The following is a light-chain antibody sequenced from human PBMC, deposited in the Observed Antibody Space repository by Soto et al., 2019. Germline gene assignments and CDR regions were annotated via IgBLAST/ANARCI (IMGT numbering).Light chain of an antibody. Sequence: QSALTQPASVSGSPGQSITISCTGTSSDVGCYNYVSWYQQHPGKAPKLIIYDVSNRPSGVSNRFSGSKSGNTASLTISGLQAEDEADYYCSSYTSSSTRGVFGTGTKLTVL. CDR3: SSYTSSSTRGV. CDR2: DVS. CDR1: SSDVGCYNY. J-gene: IGLJ1*01. V-gene: IGLV2-14*01.